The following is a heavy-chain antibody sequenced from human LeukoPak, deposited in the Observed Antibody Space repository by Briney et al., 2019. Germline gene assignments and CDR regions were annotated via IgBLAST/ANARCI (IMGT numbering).Heavy chain of an antibody. Sequence: GGSLRLSCAASGFSFSTYSMSWVRQAPGKGLEWVSSISSNSGSIYQADSVKGRFTISRGNAKNSLYLQMNSLRAEDTAVYYCARGGSSGWYLGFYWGQGTLVTVSS. V-gene: IGHV3-21*01. CDR2: ISSNSGSI. CDR1: GFSFSTYS. D-gene: IGHD6-19*01. J-gene: IGHJ4*02. CDR3: ARGGSSGWYLGFY.